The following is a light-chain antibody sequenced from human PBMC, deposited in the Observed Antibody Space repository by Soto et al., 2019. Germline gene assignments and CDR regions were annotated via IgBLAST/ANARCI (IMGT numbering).Light chain of an antibody. CDR3: QQYSSSPS. V-gene: IGKV3D-15*01. Sequence: IVMAPSPTPLSVSPGERAPLSCRGSQSVSTNLAWYQQKPGQVPSLLIYGASTRASGIPARFSGSGSGTEFTLTIGSLQSEDFAVYYCQQYSSSPSFGQGTRLEIK. J-gene: IGKJ5*01. CDR1: QSVSTN. CDR2: GAS.